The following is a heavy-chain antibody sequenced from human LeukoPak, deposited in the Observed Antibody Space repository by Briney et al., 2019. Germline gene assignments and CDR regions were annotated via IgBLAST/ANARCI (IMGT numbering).Heavy chain of an antibody. CDR3: ARPGLRRFFDY. V-gene: IGHV4-59*01. CDR1: GGSINGYY. J-gene: IGHJ4*02. D-gene: IGHD2-21*02. CDR2: IYYTGST. Sequence: SETLSLTCTVSGGSINGYYWSWIRQSPGKGLESLGYIYYTGSTNYNPSLKSRVTMSVDTSRNQFFLRLSSVTAADTAVYYCARPGLRRFFDYWGQGTLVTVSS.